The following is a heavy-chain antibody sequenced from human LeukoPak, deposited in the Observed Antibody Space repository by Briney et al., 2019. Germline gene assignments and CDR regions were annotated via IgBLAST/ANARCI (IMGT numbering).Heavy chain of an antibody. V-gene: IGHV3-21*01. D-gene: IGHD6-19*01. CDR2: ISSSSYI. J-gene: IGHJ2*01. CDR1: GFTFSSYS. CDR3: ARDTYSSGWSAYWYFDL. Sequence: TGGSLRLSCAASGFTFSSYSMNWVRQAPGKGLEWVPSISSSSYIYYADSVKGRFTISRDNAKNSLYLQMNSLRAEDTAVYYCARDTYSSGWSAYWYFDLWGRGTLVTVSS.